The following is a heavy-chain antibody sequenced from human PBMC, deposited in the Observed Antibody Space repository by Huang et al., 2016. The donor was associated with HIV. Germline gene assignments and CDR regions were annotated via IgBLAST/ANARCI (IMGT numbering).Heavy chain of an antibody. J-gene: IGHJ4*02. D-gene: IGHD3-22*01. CDR3: GGSSGYWSFDY. Sequence: QVQLVQSGGEVKKPGASVKVSCKASDYTFTSYGISWVRQAPGQGLDGMGWISTNNGDTNYAQKFQGRVTMTTDTPTSTAYMELRSLRSDDTAVYYCGGSSGYWSFDYWGQGTLVTVSS. CDR2: ISTNNGDT. V-gene: IGHV1-18*04. CDR1: DYTFTSYG.